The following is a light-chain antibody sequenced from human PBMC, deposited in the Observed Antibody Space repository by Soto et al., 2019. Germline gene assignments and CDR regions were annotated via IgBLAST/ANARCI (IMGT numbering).Light chain of an antibody. CDR2: DTD. J-gene: IGLJ3*02. CDR3: LVSYDGVRV. CDR1: TGAVTSGHY. V-gene: IGLV7-46*01. Sequence: QAVVTQESSLTVSPGGTVTLTCGSSTGAVTSGHYPYWFQQKPGQAPRTLIYDTDNKHSWTPARFSGSLLGGKAALTLSGAQPEDEAEYDCLVSYDGVRVLGGRTKLTVL.